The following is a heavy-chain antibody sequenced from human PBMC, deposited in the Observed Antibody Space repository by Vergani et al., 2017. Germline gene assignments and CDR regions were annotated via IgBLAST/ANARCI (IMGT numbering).Heavy chain of an antibody. D-gene: IGHD3-22*01. CDR2: INHSGST. Sequence: QVQLQQWGAGLLKPSETLSLTCAVYGGSFSGYYWSWIRQPPGKGLEWIGEINHSGSTNYNPSLKSRVTISVDTSKNQFSLKLSSVTAADTAVYDCARGRWGSSGYYYETWGQGTLVTVSS. CDR3: ARGRWGSSGYYYET. CDR1: GGSFSGYY. V-gene: IGHV4-34*01. J-gene: IGHJ5*02.